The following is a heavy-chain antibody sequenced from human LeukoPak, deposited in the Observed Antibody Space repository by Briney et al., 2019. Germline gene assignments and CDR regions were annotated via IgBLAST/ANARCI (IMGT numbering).Heavy chain of an antibody. D-gene: IGHD4-23*01. CDR1: GYTFISYC. CDR2: INPGGGST. CDR3: ARGGDNSYFDY. Sequence: ASVKVSCKASGYTFISYCIHWVRQAPGQGLEWMGIINPGGGSTTYAQKFQGRVTMTRDTSTSTVYMELSSLRSEDTAIYYCARGGDNSYFDYWGQGTLVTVSS. J-gene: IGHJ4*02. V-gene: IGHV1-46*01.